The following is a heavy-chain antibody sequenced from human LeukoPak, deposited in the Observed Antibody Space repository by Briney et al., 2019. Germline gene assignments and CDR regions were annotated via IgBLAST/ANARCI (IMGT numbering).Heavy chain of an antibody. CDR3: ARGLMTLEY. Sequence: GGSLRLSCAASGFIFNTYRMTWVRQALGKGLEWVASIKQDGGEEYYEDSMRGRFTISRDSAKNSLYLQMNSLRADDTAVYLRARGLMTLEYWGQGILVTVSS. CDR2: IKQDGGEE. D-gene: IGHD2-21*02. J-gene: IGHJ4*02. V-gene: IGHV3-7*01. CDR1: GFIFNTYR.